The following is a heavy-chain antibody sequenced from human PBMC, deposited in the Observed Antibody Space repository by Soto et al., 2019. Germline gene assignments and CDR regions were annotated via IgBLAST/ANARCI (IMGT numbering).Heavy chain of an antibody. V-gene: IGHV1-69*01. D-gene: IGHD5-12*01. CDR3: ARGIYSGYDPLHYFDY. CDR2: IIPIFGTA. Sequence: QVQLVQSGAEVKKPGSSVKVSCKASGGTFSSYAISWVRQAPGQGLEWMGGIIPIFGTANYAQKFQGRVTIIEDESTSTAYMELSSLRSEDTAVYYCARGIYSGYDPLHYFDYWGKGTLVTVSS. J-gene: IGHJ4*02. CDR1: GGTFSSYA.